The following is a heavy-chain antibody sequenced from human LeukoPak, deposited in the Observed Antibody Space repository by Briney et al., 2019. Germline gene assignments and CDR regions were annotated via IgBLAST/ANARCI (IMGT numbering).Heavy chain of an antibody. D-gene: IGHD7-27*01. CDR2: IYYSGRT. CDR1: GGSISSSSYY. J-gene: IGHJ4*02. V-gene: IGHV4-39*01. Sequence: SETLSLTCNVSGGSISSSSYYWGWIRQSPGKGLEWIGDIYYSGRTYNKNPSLESRVTISIDTSKSQSSLKLSSVSAADTAIYYCTSVGKLGYYFDFWGQGTLVTVSS. CDR3: TSVGKLGYYFDF.